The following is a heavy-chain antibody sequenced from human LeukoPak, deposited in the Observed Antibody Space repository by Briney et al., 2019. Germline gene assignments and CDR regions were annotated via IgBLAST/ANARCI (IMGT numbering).Heavy chain of an antibody. J-gene: IGHJ4*02. CDR3: ARVRDTGYAENDF. CDR1: GYSFVSYG. Sequence: GSVKVSCKASGYSFVSYGMSWVRQAPGKGLEWVGLISDCNGKTNYPQTLQGRVTMTTDTSKNTGYMELTSLRFDDTGVYYCARVRDTGYAENDFWRQPTLVSVPP. V-gene: IGHV1-18*01. CDR2: ISDCNGKT. D-gene: IGHD5-12*01.